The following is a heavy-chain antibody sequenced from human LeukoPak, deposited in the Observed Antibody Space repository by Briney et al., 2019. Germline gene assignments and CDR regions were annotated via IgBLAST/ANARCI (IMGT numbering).Heavy chain of an antibody. V-gene: IGHV1-2*02. Sequence: ASVKVSCKASGYTFTAYGISWVRQAPAQGLEWMGWINPNSGGTNYAQKFQGRVTMTRDTSISTAYMELSRLRSDDTAVYYCARARITMIVARYLDYFDYWGQGTLVTVSS. CDR1: GYTFTAYG. CDR2: INPNSGGT. CDR3: ARARITMIVARYLDYFDY. D-gene: IGHD3-22*01. J-gene: IGHJ4*02.